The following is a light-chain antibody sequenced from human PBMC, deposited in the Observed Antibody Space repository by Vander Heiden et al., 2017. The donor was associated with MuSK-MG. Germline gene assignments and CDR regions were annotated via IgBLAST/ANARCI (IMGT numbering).Light chain of an antibody. CDR1: QGISSY. V-gene: IGKV1-8*01. Sequence: ALRLTQSPSSFSASTGDRVTITCRASQGISSYLAWYQQKPGKAPKLLIYAASTWPSGVPSRFSGSGSGTDFTLTISCRQSEDFAAYYCQQHESYLSLTFGEGTQVEIK. J-gene: IGKJ5*01. CDR3: QQHESYLSLT. CDR2: AAS.